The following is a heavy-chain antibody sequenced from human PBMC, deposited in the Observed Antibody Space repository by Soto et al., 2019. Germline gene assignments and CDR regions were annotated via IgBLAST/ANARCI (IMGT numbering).Heavy chain of an antibody. CDR3: AKENGALRYFDWTYPDY. CDR2: ISGSGGST. J-gene: IGHJ4*02. V-gene: IGHV3-23*01. D-gene: IGHD3-9*01. CDR1: GFTFSSYA. Sequence: GGSLRLSCAASGFTFSSYAMSWVRQAPGKGLEWVSAISGSGGSTYYADSVKGRFTISRDNSKNTLYLQMNSLRAEDTAVYYCAKENGALRYFDWTYPDYWGQGTLVTVSS.